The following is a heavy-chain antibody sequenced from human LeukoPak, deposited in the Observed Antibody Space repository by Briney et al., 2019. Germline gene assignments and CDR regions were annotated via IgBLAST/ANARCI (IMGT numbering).Heavy chain of an antibody. J-gene: IGHJ4*02. CDR2: IYYSAST. D-gene: IGHD3-10*01. Sequence: SETKSLTCTVSGGSISSYYWSCIRQPPGKGLEWIGYIYYSASTNYNPSLKSRVTISVDTSKNQFSLKLSSVTAADTAVYYCARSATKLLWFGEFDYWGQGTLVTVSS. CDR1: GGSISSYY. V-gene: IGHV4-59*01. CDR3: ARSATKLLWFGEFDY.